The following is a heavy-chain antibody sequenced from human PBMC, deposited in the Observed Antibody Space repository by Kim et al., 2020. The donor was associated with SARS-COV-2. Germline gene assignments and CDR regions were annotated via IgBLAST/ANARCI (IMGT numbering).Heavy chain of an antibody. CDR1: GFTFTNYW. D-gene: IGHD6-25*01. V-gene: IGHV3-7*03. CDR3: ARGGNGWQEY. CDR2: INQDGSEK. J-gene: IGHJ4*02. Sequence: GGSLRLSCAASGFTFTNYWMTWVRQAPGKGLEWVGNINQDGSEKYYVDSVKGRFTISRDNAKNSVLLQMDSLRVEDTAVYYCARGGNGWQEYWGQGTLVTVSS.